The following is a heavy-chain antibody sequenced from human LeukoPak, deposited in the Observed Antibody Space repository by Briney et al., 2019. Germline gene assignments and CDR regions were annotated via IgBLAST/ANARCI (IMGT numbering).Heavy chain of an antibody. CDR1: GFTFSSYW. Sequence: GGSLRLSCAASGFTFSSYWMHWVRQAPGKGLVWVSRINSDGSSTSYADSVKGRFTISRDNAKNTLYLQMNSLRAEDTAVYYCPRYYDRSGPRLHYYYGMDVWGQGTTVTVSS. J-gene: IGHJ6*02. V-gene: IGHV3-74*01. CDR3: PRYYDRSGPRLHYYYGMDV. D-gene: IGHD3-22*01. CDR2: INSDGSST.